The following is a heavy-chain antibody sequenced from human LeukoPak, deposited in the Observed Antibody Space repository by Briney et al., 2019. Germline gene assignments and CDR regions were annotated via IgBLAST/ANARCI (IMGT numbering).Heavy chain of an antibody. CDR3: AKDEVGGHFEY. V-gene: IGHV3-21*01. J-gene: IGHJ4*02. CDR1: GFNLNTCT. D-gene: IGHD1-26*01. Sequence: GGSLRLSCAASGFNLNTCTLSWVRQAPGKGLEWVSSITSRNTYIYYADSVKGRFTISRDNAKKSLYLQMNSLRVEDTAVYYCAKDEVGGHFEYWGQGTLVTVSS. CDR2: ITSRNTYI.